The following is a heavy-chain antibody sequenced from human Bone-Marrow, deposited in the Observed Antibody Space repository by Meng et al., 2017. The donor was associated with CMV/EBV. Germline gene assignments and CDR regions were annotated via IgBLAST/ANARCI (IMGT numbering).Heavy chain of an antibody. Sequence: SVKVSCKASGYTFTSYYMHLVRQAPGQGLEWMGIINPSGGSTSYAQKFQGRVTMTRDTSTSTVYMELSSLRSEDTAVYYWAIAAAGTGIDDWGQGTLVTVSS. J-gene: IGHJ4*02. CDR2: INPSGGST. CDR3: AIAAAGTGIDD. V-gene: IGHV1-46*01. D-gene: IGHD6-13*01. CDR1: GYTFTSYY.